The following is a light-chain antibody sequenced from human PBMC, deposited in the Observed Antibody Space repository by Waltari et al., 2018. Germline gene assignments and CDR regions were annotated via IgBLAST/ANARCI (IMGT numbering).Light chain of an antibody. Sequence: IVMTQSPDTLSVSPGETATLPCPASRNINSNLAWYHQKPGQPPRLLIHAASTRAPGVPARFSGSGSGTEFTLTISNLQSEDFAVYYCQQYSNWPPITFGQGTRLEIK. CDR2: AAS. J-gene: IGKJ5*01. CDR3: QQYSNWPPIT. CDR1: RNINSN. V-gene: IGKV3-15*01.